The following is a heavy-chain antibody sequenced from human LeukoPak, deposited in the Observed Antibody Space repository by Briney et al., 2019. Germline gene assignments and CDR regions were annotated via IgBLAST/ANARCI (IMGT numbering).Heavy chain of an antibody. Sequence: ASVKVSCKASGGTFSSYAISWVRQAPGQGLEWMGGIIPIFGTANYAQKFQGRVTITADESTSTDYMELSSLRSEGTAVYYCARESGVRGHLDYWGQGTLVTVSS. CDR1: GGTFSSYA. J-gene: IGHJ4*02. CDR2: IIPIFGTA. V-gene: IGHV1-69*13. D-gene: IGHD3-10*01. CDR3: ARESGVRGHLDY.